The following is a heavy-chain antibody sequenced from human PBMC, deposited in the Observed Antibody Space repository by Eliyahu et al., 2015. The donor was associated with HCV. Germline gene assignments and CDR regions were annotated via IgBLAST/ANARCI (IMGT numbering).Heavy chain of an antibody. D-gene: IGHD3-22*01. V-gene: IGHV4-59*08. CDR1: GGXISSYY. Sequence: QVQLQESGPGLVKPSETLSLTCXVSGGXISSYYXSWXRQPPGKGLEWIGYIYYSGSTNYNPSLKSRVTISVDTSKNQFSLKLSSVTAADTAVYYCARHPRAPDYDRNTWWFDPWGQGTLVTVSS. CDR3: ARHPRAPDYDRNTWWFDP. CDR2: IYYSGST. J-gene: IGHJ5*02.